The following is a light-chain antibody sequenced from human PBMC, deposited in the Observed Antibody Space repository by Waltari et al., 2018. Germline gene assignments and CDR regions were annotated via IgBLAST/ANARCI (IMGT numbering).Light chain of an antibody. V-gene: IGLV4-69*01. Sequence: QLVLTQSPSASASLGASVKLTCTLSGGHSGNAIAWHQQQPEKGPRYLMKLNSDGRHHKGDGIPDRFSGPSSGAGRYRSISSVQSEGEADYYCQTWGTDSRVFGGGTKLTVL. J-gene: IGLJ3*02. CDR3: QTWGTDSRV. CDR2: LNSDGRH. CDR1: GGHSGNA.